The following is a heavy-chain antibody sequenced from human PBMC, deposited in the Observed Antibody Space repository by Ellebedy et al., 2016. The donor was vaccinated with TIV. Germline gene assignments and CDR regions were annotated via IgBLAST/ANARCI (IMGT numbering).Heavy chain of an antibody. V-gene: IGHV3-21*03. D-gene: IGHD5-18*01. CDR2: ISSASNYI. J-gene: IGHJ4*01. CDR3: ARDITSYGYSDS. Sequence: GESLKISXSPSGFIFSDYTMIWVRQAPGKRLEWVASISSASNYIYYADSVRGRFTISRDNAENSLSLQMNSLRAEDTGVYFCARDITSYGYSDSWGHGTLVTVSS. CDR1: GFIFSDYT.